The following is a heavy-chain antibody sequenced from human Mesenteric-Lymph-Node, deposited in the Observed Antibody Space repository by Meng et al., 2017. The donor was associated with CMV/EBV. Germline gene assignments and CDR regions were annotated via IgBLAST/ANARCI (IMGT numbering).Heavy chain of an antibody. Sequence: GGSLRLSCAASGFTFSSYWMHWVRQAPGKGLVWFSRTNSDGSSIKDADFVKGRFTISRDNAKNTLYLQMNSLRAEDTAVYYCAREFAISNYYDSSGYYLFDPWGQGTLVTVSS. V-gene: IGHV3-74*03. CDR2: TNSDGSSI. J-gene: IGHJ5*02. D-gene: IGHD3-22*01. CDR1: GFTFSSYW. CDR3: AREFAISNYYDSSGYYLFDP.